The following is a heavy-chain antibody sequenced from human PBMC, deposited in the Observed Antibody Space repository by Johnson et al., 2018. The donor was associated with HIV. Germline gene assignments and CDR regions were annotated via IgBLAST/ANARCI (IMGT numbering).Heavy chain of an antibody. CDR3: AKDIEYSSSLGAFDI. D-gene: IGHD6-6*01. CDR1: GFMFDDYG. Sequence: VQLVESGGGVVRPGGSLRLSCAASGFMFDDYGMSWVRQVPGKGLEWVSHINWNGGRTGYADSMKGRFTISRDNAKKSLYLQMNSLRAEDTALYYCAKDIEYSSSLGAFDIWGQGTMVTVSS. V-gene: IGHV3-20*04. J-gene: IGHJ3*02. CDR2: INWNGGRT.